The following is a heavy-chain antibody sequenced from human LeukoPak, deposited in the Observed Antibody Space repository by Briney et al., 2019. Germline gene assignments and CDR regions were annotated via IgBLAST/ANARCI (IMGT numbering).Heavy chain of an antibody. J-gene: IGHJ4*02. V-gene: IGHV4-34*10. CDR2: IHRSGST. CDR1: GGSLSDYH. D-gene: IGHD3-10*01. Sequence: SETLSLTCAVSGGSLSDYHWTWIRQPPGKSLEWIGEIHRSGSTNYNPSIKSRVTMSMDTSKNQFSLRLSSVTAADTAVYYCARLTSGTHPNFDYWGQGTLVTVSS. CDR3: ARLTSGTHPNFDY.